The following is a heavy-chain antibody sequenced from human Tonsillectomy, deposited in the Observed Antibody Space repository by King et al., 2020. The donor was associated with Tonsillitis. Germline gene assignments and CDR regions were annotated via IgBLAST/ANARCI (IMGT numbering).Heavy chain of an antibody. CDR1: GGSISSRSYY. V-gene: IGHV4-39*01. Sequence: LQLQESGPGLVKPAETLSLTCTVSGGSISSRSYYWGWIRQPPGKGLEWIGWVDYSGSTFYNSSLKSRVTLSVDTSNNRFSLSRSSVTAADTAVYYCARQGELSLFGAFDIWGQGTMVTVSS. D-gene: IGHD3-16*02. CDR3: ARQGELSLFGAFDI. CDR2: VDYSGST. J-gene: IGHJ3*02.